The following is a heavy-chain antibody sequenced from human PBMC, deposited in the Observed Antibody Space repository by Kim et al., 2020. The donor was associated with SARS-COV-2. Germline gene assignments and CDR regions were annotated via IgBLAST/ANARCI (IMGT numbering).Heavy chain of an antibody. J-gene: IGHJ6*02. Sequence: GGSLRLSCAASGFTFSSYSMNWVRQAPGKGLEWVSYISSSSSTIYYADSVKGRFTISRDNAKNSLYLQMNSLRAEDTAVYYCAKLWRYCSSTSCQNYYYYGMDVWGQGTTVTVSS. D-gene: IGHD2-2*01. CDR2: ISSSSSTI. V-gene: IGHV3-48*04. CDR3: AKLWRYCSSTSCQNYYYYGMDV. CDR1: GFTFSSYS.